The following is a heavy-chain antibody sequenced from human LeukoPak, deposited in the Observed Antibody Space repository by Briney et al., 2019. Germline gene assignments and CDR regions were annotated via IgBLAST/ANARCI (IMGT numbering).Heavy chain of an antibody. V-gene: IGHV4-59*01. Sequence: PSGTLSLTCDVSGVSITKYLWNWIRQSPGKGREWIGYLDVTGKKKYASFFESRVTISGDISKNQFSLRLTSLTAADTAVYFCARSKFGFGATNFDTWGQGTLVSVSS. CDR1: GVSITKYL. J-gene: IGHJ5*02. D-gene: IGHD3-10*01. CDR3: ARSKFGFGATNFDT. CDR2: LDVTGKK.